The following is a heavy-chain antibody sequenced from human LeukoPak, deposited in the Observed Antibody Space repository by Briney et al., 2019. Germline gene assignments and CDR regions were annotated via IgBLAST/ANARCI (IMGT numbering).Heavy chain of an antibody. CDR1: GFKFSNYW. Sequence: SGGSLRLSCVVSGFKFSNYWMSWVRQAPGKGLEWVANIKQDGSEKNYVDSVKGRFTISRDNAKYSLYLQMNSLRAEDTAVYYCAELGITRIGGVWGKGTTVTISS. J-gene: IGHJ6*04. CDR3: AELGITRIGGV. V-gene: IGHV3-7*01. CDR2: IKQDGSEK. D-gene: IGHD3-10*02.